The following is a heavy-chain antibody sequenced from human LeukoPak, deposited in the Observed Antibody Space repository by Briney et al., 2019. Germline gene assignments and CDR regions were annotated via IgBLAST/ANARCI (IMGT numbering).Heavy chain of an antibody. CDR2: ISGDGGST. D-gene: IGHD3-22*01. V-gene: IGHV3-43*02. J-gene: IGHJ5*02. CDR3: AKDITGRVLAYYYDGSGYYFS. Sequence: GGSLRLSCAASGFTFDDYAVHWVRQAPGKGLEWVSLISGDGGSTYYADSVKGRFTISRDNSKNSLYLQMNSLRTEDTALYYCAKDITGRVLAYYYDGSGYYFSWGQGTLVTVSS. CDR1: GFTFDDYA.